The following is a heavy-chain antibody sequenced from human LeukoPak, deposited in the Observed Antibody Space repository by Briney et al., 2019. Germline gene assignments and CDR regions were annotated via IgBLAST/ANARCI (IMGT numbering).Heavy chain of an antibody. D-gene: IGHD6-13*01. CDR2: IYYSGST. V-gene: IGHV4-39*01. Sequence: PSETLSLTCTVSGGSISSSSYYWGWLRQPPGKGLEWIGSIYYSGSTYYNPSLKSRVTISVDTSKNQFSLKLSSVTAADTAVYYCASRYSSSWYAGDYWGQGTLVTVSS. CDR3: ASRYSSSWYAGDY. J-gene: IGHJ4*02. CDR1: GGSISSSSYY.